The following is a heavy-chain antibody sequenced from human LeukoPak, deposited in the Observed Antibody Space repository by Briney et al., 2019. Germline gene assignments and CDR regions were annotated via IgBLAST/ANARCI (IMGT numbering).Heavy chain of an antibody. D-gene: IGHD6-13*01. CDR2: MSYDGSNK. CDR3: ARDRGSSWVYYYYMDV. J-gene: IGHJ6*03. V-gene: IGHV3-30*03. Sequence: PGGSLRLSCAASGFTFSSYGMHWVRQAPGKGLKWVAVMSYDGSNKNYADSVKGRFTISRDNSKNTLYLLMNSLRVEDTAVYYCARDRGSSWVYYYYMDVWGKGTPVTVSS. CDR1: GFTFSSYG.